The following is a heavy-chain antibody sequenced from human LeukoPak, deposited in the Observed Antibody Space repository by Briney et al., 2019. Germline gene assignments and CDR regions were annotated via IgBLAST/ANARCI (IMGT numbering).Heavy chain of an antibody. D-gene: IGHD3-9*01. J-gene: IGHJ4*02. CDR3: ARGLVATGTLDS. CDR1: GFTFTPFT. V-gene: IGHV3-21*01. Sequence: GESLRLSCAASGFTFTPFTMNWVRQAPGKELAWVASISGTGTYIYYADSMKGRFTISRDNGKKSLYLQMNSLTADDTAVYYCARGLVATGTLDSWGQGTLVTVSS. CDR2: ISGTGTYI.